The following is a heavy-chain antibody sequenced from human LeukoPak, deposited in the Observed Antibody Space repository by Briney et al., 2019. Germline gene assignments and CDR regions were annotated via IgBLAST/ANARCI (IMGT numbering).Heavy chain of an antibody. CDR3: GKTTVGYSSGQKPAWPVDY. V-gene: IGHV3-23*01. Sequence: GGSLRLSCEASGFTFGSHAMYWVRQAPGKELEWVAGIFGSGGSPHYADSVKGRFTISRDNSRNTVYLQINSLRAEDTAVYYCGKTTVGYSSGQKPAWPVDYCGQGTLVTVSS. D-gene: IGHD5-18*01. CDR2: IFGSGGSP. J-gene: IGHJ4*02. CDR1: GFTFGSHA.